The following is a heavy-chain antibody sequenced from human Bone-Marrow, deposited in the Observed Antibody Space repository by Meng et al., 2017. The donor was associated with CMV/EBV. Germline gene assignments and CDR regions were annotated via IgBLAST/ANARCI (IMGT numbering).Heavy chain of an antibody. D-gene: IGHD1-14*01. V-gene: IGHV3-11*01. J-gene: IGHJ6*02. CDR2: ISSSGSTI. Sequence: LPLTCAASGFTFSDYYMSWIRQAPGKGLEWVSYISSSGSTIYYADSVKGRFTISRDNAKNSLYLQMNSLRAEDTAVYYCARMHYRTGAGLNLYYYYGMDVWGQGTTVTVSS. CDR3: ARMHYRTGAGLNLYYYYGMDV. CDR1: GFTFSDYY.